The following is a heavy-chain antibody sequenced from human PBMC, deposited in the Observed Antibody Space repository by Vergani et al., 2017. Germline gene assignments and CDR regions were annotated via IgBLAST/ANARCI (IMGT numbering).Heavy chain of an antibody. CDR1: GFTFSNLW. CDR2: IKYDGSKK. V-gene: IGHV3-7*01. CDR3: ARSHNGYTYGGYISQFDP. Sequence: EVQLVASGGGLVQRGGSLRLSCEASGFTFSNLWMTWVRQAPGKGLEWVANIKYDGSKKNYVDSVKGRFTISRDNAKNSLYLQMNNLRVEDTAVYFCARSHNGYTYGGYISQFDPWGQGTLVTVSS. J-gene: IGHJ5*02. D-gene: IGHD5-18*01.